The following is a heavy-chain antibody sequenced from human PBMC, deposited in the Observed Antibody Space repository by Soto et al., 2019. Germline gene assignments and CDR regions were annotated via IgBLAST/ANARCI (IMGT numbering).Heavy chain of an antibody. CDR1: GLTFTRYA. CDR3: AADATAWQQMVPSDY. J-gene: IGHJ4*02. V-gene: IGHV1-58*01. D-gene: IGHD2-8*01. Sequence: ASVKVSCKASGLTFTRYAFQWVRQARGQRLEWIGWIAVGSGYTNYAQRFQDRVTLTRDMSTATTYMELSRLTSEDTAIYYCAADATAWQQMVPSDYWGQGTLVTSP. CDR2: IAVGSGYT.